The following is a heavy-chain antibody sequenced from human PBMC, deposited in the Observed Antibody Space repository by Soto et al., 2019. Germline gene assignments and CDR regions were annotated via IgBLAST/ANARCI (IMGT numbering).Heavy chain of an antibody. V-gene: IGHV1-8*01. D-gene: IGHD3-22*01. CDR3: ARGPYDSKTYLFRFDY. CDR2: MNPNRGNT. Sequence: ASVKVSCKASGYTFTSYDINWVRQATGQGLEWMGWMNPNRGNTGYAQKFQGRVTMTRNTSISTAYMELSSLRSEDTAVYYCARGPYDSKTYLFRFDYWGQGTLVTVSS. J-gene: IGHJ4*02. CDR1: GYTFTSYD.